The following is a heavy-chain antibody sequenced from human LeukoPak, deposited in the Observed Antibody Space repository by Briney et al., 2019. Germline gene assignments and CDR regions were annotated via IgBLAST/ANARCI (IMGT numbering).Heavy chain of an antibody. CDR1: GYTFTSYG. CDR2: IIPMFGTA. CDR3: ARGPAYDFWSGYYPYYFDY. J-gene: IGHJ4*02. Sequence: ASVKVSCKASGYTFTSYGISWVRQAPGQGLEWMGGIIPMFGTANYAQKFQGRVTITADESTSTAYMELSSLRSEDTAVYYCARGPAYDFWSGYYPYYFDYWGQGTLVTVSS. D-gene: IGHD3-3*01. V-gene: IGHV1-69*13.